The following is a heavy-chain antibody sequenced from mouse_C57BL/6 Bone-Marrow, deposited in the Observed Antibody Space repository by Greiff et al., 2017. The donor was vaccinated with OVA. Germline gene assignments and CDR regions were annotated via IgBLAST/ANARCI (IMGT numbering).Heavy chain of an antibody. CDR2: IYPGDGDT. CDR3: ARSFYYGPAWFAY. J-gene: IGHJ3*01. CDR1: GYAFSSSW. Sequence: QVQLKQSGPELVKPGASVKISCKASGYAFSSSWMNWVKQRPGKGLEWIGRIYPGDGDTNYNGKFKGQATLTADKSSSTAYMPLSSLTSEDSAVYVCARSFYYGPAWFAYWGQGTLVTVSA. D-gene: IGHD2-1*01. V-gene: IGHV1-82*01.